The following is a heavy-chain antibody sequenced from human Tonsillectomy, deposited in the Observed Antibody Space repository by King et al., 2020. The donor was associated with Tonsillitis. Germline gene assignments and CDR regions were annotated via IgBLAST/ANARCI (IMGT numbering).Heavy chain of an antibody. CDR3: ARYYYGSANSKYYFDY. Sequence: VQLQESGPGLVKPSQTLSLTCTVSGGSISSETYYWSWIRQPAGKGLEWIGRVHSSGATNYNPSLKRRVTMSVDTSKSQFSPNLSSVTAADTAVYYCARYYYGSANSKYYFDYWGQGTLVTVSS. CDR1: GGSISSETYY. J-gene: IGHJ4*02. CDR2: VHSSGAT. V-gene: IGHV4-61*02. D-gene: IGHD3-10*01.